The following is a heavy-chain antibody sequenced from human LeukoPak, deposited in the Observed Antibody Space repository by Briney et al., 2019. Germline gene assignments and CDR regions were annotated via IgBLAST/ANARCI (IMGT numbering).Heavy chain of an antibody. CDR3: ASGGAARYYFDY. CDR2: ISWNSGSI. V-gene: IGHV3-9*01. CDR1: GFTFDDYA. D-gene: IGHD3-16*01. J-gene: IGHJ4*02. Sequence: PGGSLRLSCAASGFTFDDYAMHWVRQAPGKGLEWVSGISWNSGSIGYADSVKGRFTISRDNAKNSLYLQMNSLRAEDTAVYYCASGGAARYYFDYWGQGTLVTVSS.